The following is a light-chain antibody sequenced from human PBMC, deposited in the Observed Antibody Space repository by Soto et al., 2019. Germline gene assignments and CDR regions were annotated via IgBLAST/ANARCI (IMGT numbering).Light chain of an antibody. CDR3: SSYTRSNTFPYV. CDR2: EVS. V-gene: IGLV2-14*01. J-gene: IGLJ1*01. CDR1: SSDVGYYNY. Sequence: QSALTQPASVSGSPGQSITISCIGTSSDVGYYNYVSWYQQHPGKAPKLMIYEVSNRPSGISNRFSGSKSGNTASLTISGLQAEDEADYHYSSYTRSNTFPYVFGTGTKLTVL.